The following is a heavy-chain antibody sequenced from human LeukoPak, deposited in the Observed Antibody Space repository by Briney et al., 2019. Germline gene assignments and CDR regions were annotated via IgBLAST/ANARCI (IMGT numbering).Heavy chain of an antibody. CDR1: GYSISSGYY. Sequence: SETLSLTCAVSGYSISSGYYWGWIRQPPGKGLEWIGSIYHSGSIYYNPSLKSRVTIAVDTPKNQFSLTLNSVTAADTAVYYCARGATIVRGPIDYWGQGTLVTVSS. D-gene: IGHD3-10*01. V-gene: IGHV4-38-2*01. CDR3: ARGATIVRGPIDY. CDR2: IYHSGSI. J-gene: IGHJ4*02.